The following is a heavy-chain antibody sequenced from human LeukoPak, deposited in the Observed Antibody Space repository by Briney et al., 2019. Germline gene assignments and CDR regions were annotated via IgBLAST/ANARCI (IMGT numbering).Heavy chain of an antibody. CDR1: GGSISSYY. Sequence: SETLSLTCTVSGGSISSYYWSWIRQPPGKGLEWIGYIYYSGSTNYNPSLKSRVTISVDKSNNHFSLRLTSVTAADTAVYYCARHFLWSPHVGFDPWGQGTLVTVSS. V-gene: IGHV4-59*08. D-gene: IGHD3-3*01. CDR3: ARHFLWSPHVGFDP. J-gene: IGHJ5*02. CDR2: IYYSGST.